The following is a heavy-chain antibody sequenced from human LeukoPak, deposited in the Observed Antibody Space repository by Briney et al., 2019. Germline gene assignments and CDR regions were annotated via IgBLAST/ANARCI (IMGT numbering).Heavy chain of an antibody. CDR2: IRYDGSNT. CDR1: GFTFSSYG. D-gene: IGHD6-19*01. J-gene: IGHJ4*02. V-gene: IGHV3-30*02. CDR3: AKARDYSGGWYSVCDY. Sequence: GGTLRLSCAASGFTFSSYGMHWVRQAPGKGLEWVAFIRYDGSNTYYTDSVKGRVTISRDNSKNTLYLQMNSLRAEDTAVYYCAKARDYSGGWYSVCDYWGQGTLVTVSS.